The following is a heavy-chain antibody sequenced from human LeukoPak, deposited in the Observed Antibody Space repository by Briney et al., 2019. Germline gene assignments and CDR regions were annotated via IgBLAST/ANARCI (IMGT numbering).Heavy chain of an antibody. CDR1: GYTFTGYH. D-gene: IGHD2-15*01. V-gene: IGHV1-2*02. J-gene: IGHJ4*02. CDR2: INPNSGGT. Sequence: ASVKVSCKASGYTFTGYHMYWVRLAPGQGLEWMGWINPNSGGTKNAQRFQGRVTMTRDTSISIVYMELSRLRSDDTAVYYCARDLLPPHFAFDYWGQGTLVTVSS. CDR3: ARDLLPPHFAFDY.